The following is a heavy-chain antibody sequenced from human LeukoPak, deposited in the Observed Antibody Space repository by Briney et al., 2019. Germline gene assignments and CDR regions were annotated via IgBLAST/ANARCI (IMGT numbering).Heavy chain of an antibody. CDR2: IYSGGST. V-gene: IGHV3-53*01. J-gene: IGHJ4*02. Sequence: GGSLRLSCKASGFTVSNNYMNWVRQAPGKGLEWVALIYSGGSTNYADSVKGRFTISRDNSKNTLYLQMTNVRVEDTAVYYCARDPPGIAASVSGGWGQGTLVTVSS. CDR1: GFTVSNNY. CDR3: ARDPPGIAASVSGG. D-gene: IGHD6-13*01.